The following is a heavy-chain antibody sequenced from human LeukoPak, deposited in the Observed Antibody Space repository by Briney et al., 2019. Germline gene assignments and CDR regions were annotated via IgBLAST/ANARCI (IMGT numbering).Heavy chain of an antibody. Sequence: GESLKISCKGSGYSFTSYWIGWVRQMPGKGLEWMGIIYPGDSDTRYSPSFQGQVTISADKSISTAYLQWSSLKASDTAMYYCARYRTYYYDSSGYPIDYWGQGTLVTVSS. J-gene: IGHJ4*02. CDR2: IYPGDSDT. CDR3: ARYRTYYYDSSGYPIDY. CDR1: GYSFTSYW. D-gene: IGHD3-22*01. V-gene: IGHV5-51*01.